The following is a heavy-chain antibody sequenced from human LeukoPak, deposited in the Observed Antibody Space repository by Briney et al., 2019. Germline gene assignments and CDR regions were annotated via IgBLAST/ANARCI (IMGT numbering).Heavy chain of an antibody. D-gene: IGHD1-26*01. V-gene: IGHV3-23*01. Sequence: GGSLRLSCAASGFTFSNYAMSWVRQAPGKGLEWVSAISGSGDSTYYADSVRGRFTTSRDNSKNTVDLQMNSLRAEDTAVYYCARRRLGAVDYWGQGTLVTVSS. CDR2: ISGSGDST. CDR1: GFTFSNYA. J-gene: IGHJ4*02. CDR3: ARRRLGAVDY.